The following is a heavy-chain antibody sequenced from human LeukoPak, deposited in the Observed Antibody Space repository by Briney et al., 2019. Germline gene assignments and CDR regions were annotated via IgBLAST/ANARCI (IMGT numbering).Heavy chain of an antibody. D-gene: IGHD2-21*02. CDR1: GFTFSSYA. Sequence: GGSLRLSCAASGFTFSSYAMSWVREAPGKGLEWVFTISGSGGSTHYADSVNGRFTIFRDNSKNTLYLQMNSLRAEDTAVYYCAKADCGGDCYVLDYWGQGTLVTVSS. V-gene: IGHV3-23*01. CDR3: AKADCGGDCYVLDY. J-gene: IGHJ4*02. CDR2: ISGSGGST.